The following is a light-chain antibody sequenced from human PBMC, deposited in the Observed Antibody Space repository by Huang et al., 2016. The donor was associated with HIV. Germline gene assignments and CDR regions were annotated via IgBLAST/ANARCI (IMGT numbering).Light chain of an antibody. CDR1: QSVTINY. CDR3: QQYGSSPLT. Sequence: ETVLTQSPGTLSLSPGERATLSCRASQSVTINYLAWYQQKPGQAPRLLRYGASTRATGIPDRFSGSGSGTDFTLTISRLEPEDFAVYYCQQYGSSPLTFGGGTKVEIK. CDR2: GAS. J-gene: IGKJ4*01. V-gene: IGKV3-20*01.